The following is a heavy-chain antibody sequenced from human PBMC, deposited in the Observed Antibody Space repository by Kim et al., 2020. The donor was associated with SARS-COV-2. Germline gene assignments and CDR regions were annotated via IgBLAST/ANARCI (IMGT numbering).Heavy chain of an antibody. CDR2: INHFGTT. V-gene: IGHV4-34*01. J-gene: IGHJ3*02. CDR3: AREKENRNAFGI. CDR1: GGSFSGYY. Sequence: SETLSLTCAVYGGSFSGYYWSWIRQPPGKGLEWIGEINHFGTTNYSLSLKSRVTISVATSTNQFSLQLSFVTAADTALYSCAREKENRNAFGIWGLGPMV.